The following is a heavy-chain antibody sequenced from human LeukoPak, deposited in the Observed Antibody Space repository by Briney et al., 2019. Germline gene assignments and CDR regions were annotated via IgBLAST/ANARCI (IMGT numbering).Heavy chain of an antibody. Sequence: GGSLRLSCAASGLTFNTYSMNRVRQAPGKGLEWVSSISDSTNYIYYADSVKGRFTISRDNAKNSLYLQMNSLRAEDTAVYYCAREGYGDYFLDFWGQGTLVTVSS. D-gene: IGHD4-17*01. CDR2: ISDSTNYI. CDR3: AREGYGDYFLDF. V-gene: IGHV3-21*01. CDR1: GLTFNTYS. J-gene: IGHJ4*02.